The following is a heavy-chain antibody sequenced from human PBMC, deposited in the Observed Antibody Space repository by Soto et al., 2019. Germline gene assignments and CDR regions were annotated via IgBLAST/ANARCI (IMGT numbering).Heavy chain of an antibody. D-gene: IGHD2-21*02. CDR2: FNPANRNT. Sequence: QVQLVQSGAEVKRPGTSVKVSCKVSGYTFTSYGINWVRQAPGQGLEWVGWFNPANRNTNYAQKFQDRVSITTDRTTNTADMELRGLRSDDTAVYYCARVRFGDPFDFWGQGTLVTVSS. CDR1: GYTFTSYG. J-gene: IGHJ4*02. CDR3: ARVRFGDPFDF. V-gene: IGHV1-18*01.